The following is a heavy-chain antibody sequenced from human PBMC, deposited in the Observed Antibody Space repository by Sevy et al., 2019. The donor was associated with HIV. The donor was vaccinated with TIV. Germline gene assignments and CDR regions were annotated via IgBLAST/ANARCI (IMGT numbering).Heavy chain of an antibody. Sequence: GGSLRLSCAASGFTFSNYDMNWVRQAPGKGLEWVSYISSGSSYIYYADSPKGRVTISRDNANNSLFLQLNSLRAEDTAVYYCARALDYYDTGGLYYWGQGALVTVSS. J-gene: IGHJ4*02. CDR1: GFTFSNYD. CDR3: ARALDYYDTGGLYY. V-gene: IGHV3-21*01. CDR2: ISSGSSYI. D-gene: IGHD3-22*01.